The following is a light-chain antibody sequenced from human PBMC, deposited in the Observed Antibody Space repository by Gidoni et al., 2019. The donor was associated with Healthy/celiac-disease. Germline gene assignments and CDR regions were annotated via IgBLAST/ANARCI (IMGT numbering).Light chain of an antibody. V-gene: IGKV3-11*01. CDR1: QSIGKS. J-gene: IGKJ4*01. Sequence: EIVLTQSPVVLSLSPGERATLSCRASQSIGKSLAWYQQKPGQTPRLLIDEASNRALGISARFSATGSGTDFTLTVSSLEPEDFAVYYCQHRARWPLSFGGGTKVEIK. CDR2: EAS. CDR3: QHRARWPLS.